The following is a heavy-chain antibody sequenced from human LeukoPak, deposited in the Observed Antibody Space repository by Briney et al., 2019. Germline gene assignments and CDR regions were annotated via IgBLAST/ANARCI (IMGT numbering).Heavy chain of an antibody. D-gene: IGHD3-16*02. CDR2: INHTGSA. Sequence: SETLSLTCAVSGGSFSKYCWSWIRQPPGKGPEWIGDINHTGSAKYNPSLKSRVTIAMDTSKNQFSLKLSSVTAADTAVYFCARALPFDYVWGSYRSDTKTTFDYGGQGTLVTVSS. CDR3: ARALPFDYVWGSYRSDTKTTFDY. J-gene: IGHJ4*02. CDR1: GGSFSKYC. V-gene: IGHV4-34*01.